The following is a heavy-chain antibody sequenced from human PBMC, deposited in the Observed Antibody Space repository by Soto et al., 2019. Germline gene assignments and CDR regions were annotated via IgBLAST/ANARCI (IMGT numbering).Heavy chain of an antibody. CDR3: AMVWCIAALQGPLTFDY. J-gene: IGHJ4*02. D-gene: IGHD6-6*01. CDR2: IYYSGST. Sequence: QLQLQESGPGLVKPSQTLSLTCTVSGGSISSGGYYWSWIRQHPGKGLEWIGYIYYSGSTYYNPSTNTRVTISVHTSKTHFSRKLSSVTAAATAVYYCAMVWCIAALQGPLTFDYWGQGTLVTVSS. CDR1: GGSISSGGYY. V-gene: IGHV4-31*03.